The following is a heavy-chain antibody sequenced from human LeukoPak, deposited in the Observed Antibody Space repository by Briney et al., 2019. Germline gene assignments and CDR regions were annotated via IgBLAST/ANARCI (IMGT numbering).Heavy chain of an antibody. D-gene: IGHD4-23*01. CDR1: GYTFTDYY. CDR2: INPNSSVT. V-gene: IGHV1-2*02. J-gene: IGHJ4*02. CDR3: ARERGGNSPFGC. Sequence: GASVTVSCKPSGYTFTDYYIHWVRQAPGQGLEWMGWINPNSSVTNYAQRFQGRVTMTRDTSISAAYMELRWLTSDDTAVYYCARERGGNSPFGCWGQGTLVTVSS.